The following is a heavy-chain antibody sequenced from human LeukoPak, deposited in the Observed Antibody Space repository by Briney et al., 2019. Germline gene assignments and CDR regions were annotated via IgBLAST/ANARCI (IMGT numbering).Heavy chain of an antibody. CDR2: ISSSSSTI. V-gene: IGHV3-48*01. CDR1: GFTFGSYS. CDR3: TRPGSFDY. Sequence: GGSLILSCAASGFTFGSYSMNWVRQAPGKGLEWVSYISSSSSTIYYADSVKGRFTISRDNAKNSLYLQMNSLRAEDTAVYYCTRPGSFDYWGQGTLVTVSS. D-gene: IGHD6-6*01. J-gene: IGHJ4*02.